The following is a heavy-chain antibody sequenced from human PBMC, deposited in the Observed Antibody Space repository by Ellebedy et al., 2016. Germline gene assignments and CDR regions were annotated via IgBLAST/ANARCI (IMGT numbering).Heavy chain of an antibody. J-gene: IGHJ4*02. CDR1: GGTFSSYA. V-gene: IGHV1-69*05. Sequence: SVKVSXXPSGGTFSSYAISWVRQAPGQGLEWMGGIIPIFGTANYAQKFQGRVSMTTDSSTHTAYMDLRSLRSDDTAMYYCAKTSGWGYGENWGQGTLVTVSS. CDR2: IIPIFGTA. CDR3: AKTSGWGYGEN. D-gene: IGHD3-10*01.